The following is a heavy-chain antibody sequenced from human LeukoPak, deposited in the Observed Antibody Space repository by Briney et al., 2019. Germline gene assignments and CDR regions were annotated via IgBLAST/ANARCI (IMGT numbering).Heavy chain of an antibody. CDR3: AKEMTTWFYYFDY. D-gene: IGHD4-11*01. CDR2: ISYDGSNK. CDR1: GFTFSSYG. Sequence: GRSLRLSCAASGFTFSSYGMHRVRQAPGKGLEWVAVISYDGSNKYYADSVKGRFTISRDNSKNTLYLQMNSLRAEDTAVYYCAKEMTTWFYYFDYWGQGTLVTVSS. V-gene: IGHV3-30*18. J-gene: IGHJ4*02.